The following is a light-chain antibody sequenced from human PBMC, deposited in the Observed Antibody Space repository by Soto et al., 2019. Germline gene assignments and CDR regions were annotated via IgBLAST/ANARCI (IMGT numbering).Light chain of an antibody. V-gene: IGKV1-39*01. Sequence: IQMTQSPSSLSASVGDRVTITCRASQRISTSLNWYQHKVGRAPKLLIYAASSLQTGVPTWFSSRASGTDFTLTISSLQPEDFATYYCQRSYLTPRTFVQGTKLEIK. CDR2: AAS. CDR3: QRSYLTPRT. CDR1: QRISTS. J-gene: IGKJ2*01.